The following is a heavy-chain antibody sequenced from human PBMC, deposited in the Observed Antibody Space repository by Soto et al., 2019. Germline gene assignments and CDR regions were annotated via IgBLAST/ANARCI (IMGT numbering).Heavy chain of an antibody. V-gene: IGHV3-48*02. CDR3: AKSGDSAGWGIDF. J-gene: IGHJ4*02. Sequence: GGSLRLSCVGSGFMFDSFAMNWVRQAPGKGLEWVSYINGGSDSIYYTESVKGRFTISRDNARNSLSLQMNSLSDEDTAVYYCAKSGDSAGWGIDFWGQGTLVTVSS. D-gene: IGHD6-19*01. CDR2: INGGSDSI. CDR1: GFMFDSFA.